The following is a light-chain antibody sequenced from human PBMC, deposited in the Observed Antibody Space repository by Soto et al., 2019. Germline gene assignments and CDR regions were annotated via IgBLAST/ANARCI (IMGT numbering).Light chain of an antibody. V-gene: IGLV6-57*03. CDR3: QSYDSSNHVV. CDR2: EDN. J-gene: IGLJ2*01. CDR1: SGSIASNY. Sequence: NFMLTQPHSVSESPGKTVTISCTRSSGSIASNYVQWYQQRPGSASTTVIYEDNQRPSGVPDRFSGSIDSSSNSASLTISGLKTEDEADCYCQSYDSSNHVVFGGGTKLTVL.